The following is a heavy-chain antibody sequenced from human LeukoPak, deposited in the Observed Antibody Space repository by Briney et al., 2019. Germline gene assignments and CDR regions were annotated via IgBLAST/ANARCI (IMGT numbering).Heavy chain of an antibody. CDR2: INPNSGGT. CDR1: GYTFTGYY. Sequence: ASVKVSCKASGYTFTGYYMHWMRQAPGQGLEWMGWINPNSGGTNYAQKFQGRVTMTRDTSISTAYMELSRLRSDDTAVYYCARDSLDYDSSGYYPNWGQGTLVTVSS. CDR3: ARDSLDYDSSGYYPN. J-gene: IGHJ4*02. D-gene: IGHD3-22*01. V-gene: IGHV1-2*02.